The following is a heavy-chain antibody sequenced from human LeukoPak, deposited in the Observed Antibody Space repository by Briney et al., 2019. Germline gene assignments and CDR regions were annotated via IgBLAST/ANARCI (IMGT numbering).Heavy chain of an antibody. CDR3: AKLSVAGD. J-gene: IGHJ4*02. V-gene: IGHV3-9*01. CDR1: GFTFDDYA. D-gene: IGHD6-19*01. Sequence: SGRSLRLSCAASGFTFDDYAMHWVRQAPGKGLEWVSGISWNSGSIGYADSVKGRFTISRDNAKNSLYLQMNSLRAEDTALYYCAKLSVAGDWGQGTLDTVSS. CDR2: ISWNSGSI.